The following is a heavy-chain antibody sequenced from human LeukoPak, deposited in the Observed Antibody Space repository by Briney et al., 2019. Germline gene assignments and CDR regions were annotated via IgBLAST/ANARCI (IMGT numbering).Heavy chain of an antibody. D-gene: IGHD3-10*01. CDR1: GFTFSSYA. J-gene: IGHJ4*02. V-gene: IGHV3-23*01. CDR2: ISERGGST. CDR3: AKRGIVIRGILVIGYHQEAYHYDY. Sequence: GGSLRLSCAASGFTFSSYAMTWVRQAPGKGLEWVSYISERGGSTSYADSVKGRFTISRDTSLNTLYRQMTSLRAKDTAVYFCAKRGIVIRGILVIGYHQEAYHYDYWGQGVLVTVSS.